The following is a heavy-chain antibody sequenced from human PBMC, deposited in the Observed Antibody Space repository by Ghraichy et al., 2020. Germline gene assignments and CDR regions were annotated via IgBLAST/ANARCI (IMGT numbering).Heavy chain of an antibody. D-gene: IGHD6-6*01. J-gene: IGHJ6*02. CDR2: ISPNSGDT. V-gene: IGHV1-2*06. Sequence: ASVKVSCKASGDTFTAYYMNWVRQAPGQGLEWMGRISPNSGDTNYAQKFQGRVTMTRDTSISTVYMELSRLRSDDTAVYYCARDFFSSITAPNYYFGMDVWGQGTTVTVSS. CDR3: ARDFFSSITAPNYYFGMDV. CDR1: GDTFTAYY.